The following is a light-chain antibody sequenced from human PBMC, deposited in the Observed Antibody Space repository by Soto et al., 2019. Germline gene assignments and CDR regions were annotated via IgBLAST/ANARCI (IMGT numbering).Light chain of an antibody. V-gene: IGKV2D-29*02. CDR2: EVS. Sequence: VVTHTTLSLSVAPGQPASISCNSSHSLLHITGETFLFWYLQKPGQSPQLLIYEVSTRVSGVPDRFSGSGSGTDFTLDISRVETDDVGIYYWMQSTQLPPTFGQGTRLEI. J-gene: IGKJ5*01. CDR1: HSLLHITGETF. CDR3: MQSTQLPPT.